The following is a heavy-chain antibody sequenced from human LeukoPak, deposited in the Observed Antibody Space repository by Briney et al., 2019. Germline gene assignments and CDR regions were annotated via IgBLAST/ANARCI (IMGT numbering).Heavy chain of an antibody. J-gene: IGHJ6*02. CDR2: IYYSGST. D-gene: IGHD4-17*01. V-gene: IGHV4-59*08. CDR1: GGSISSYY. CDR3: ARLGGDAIYYYYGMDV. Sequence: KASETLSLTCTVSGGSISSYYWSWIRQPPGKGLEWIGYIYYSGSTNYDPSLKSRVTISVDTSKNQFSLKLSSVTAADTAVYYCARLGGDAIYYYYGMDVWGQGTTVTVSS.